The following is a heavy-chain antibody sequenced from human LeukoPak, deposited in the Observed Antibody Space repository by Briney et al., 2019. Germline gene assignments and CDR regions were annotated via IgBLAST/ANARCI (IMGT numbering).Heavy chain of an antibody. CDR3: ARDPGCSSTSCEWGWFDP. D-gene: IGHD2-2*01. CDR2: INHSGST. V-gene: IGHV4-34*01. Sequence: SETLSLTCAVYGGSFSGYYWSWIRQPPGKGLEWIGEINHSGSTNYNPSLKSRVTISVDTSKNQFYLKMSSVTAADTAVYYCARDPGCSSTSCEWGWFDPWGQGTLVTVSS. J-gene: IGHJ5*02. CDR1: GGSFSGYY.